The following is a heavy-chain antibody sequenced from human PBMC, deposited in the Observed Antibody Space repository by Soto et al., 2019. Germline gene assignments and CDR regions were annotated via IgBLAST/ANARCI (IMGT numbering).Heavy chain of an antibody. J-gene: IGHJ4*02. D-gene: IGHD1-26*01. CDR3: ARETSGGSYFDY. CDR2: IIPIFGTA. V-gene: IGHV1-69*06. CDR1: GGTFSSYA. Sequence: ASVKVSCKASGGTFSSYAISWVLQAPGQGLEWMGGIIPIFGTANYAQKFQGRVTITADKSTSTAYMELSSLRSEDTAVYYCARETSGGSYFDYWGQGTLVTVSS.